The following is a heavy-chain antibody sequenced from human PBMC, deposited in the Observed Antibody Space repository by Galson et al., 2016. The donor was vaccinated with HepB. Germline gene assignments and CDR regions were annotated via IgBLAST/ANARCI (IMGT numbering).Heavy chain of an antibody. CDR2: INPRSGGT. D-gene: IGHD1/OR15-1a*01. J-gene: IGHJ6*04. CDR1: GYTFNDYY. Sequence: SVKVSCKASGYTFNDYYMHWVRQAPGQGLEWMGWINPRSGGTRFAQKFQGRVTMTRDTSLTTVFLELSRLRSDDTAVYYCARDRTKQQESRVAVGAGMDAWGKGTTVTVSS. CDR3: ARDRTKQQESRVAVGAGMDA. V-gene: IGHV1-2*02.